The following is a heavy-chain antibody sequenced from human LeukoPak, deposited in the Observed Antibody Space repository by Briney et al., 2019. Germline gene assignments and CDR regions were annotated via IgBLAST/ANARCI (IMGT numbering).Heavy chain of an antibody. D-gene: IGHD1-26*01. CDR1: GGSISSSSYY. V-gene: IGHV4-39*01. J-gene: IGHJ5*02. Sequence: SETLSLTCTVSGGSISSSSYYWGWIRQPPGKGLEWIGSIYYSGSTYYNPSLKSRVTISVDTSKNQFSLKLSSVTAADTAVYYCARQWKLKRGWFDPWGQGTLVTVSS. CDR3: ARQWKLKRGWFDP. CDR2: IYYSGST.